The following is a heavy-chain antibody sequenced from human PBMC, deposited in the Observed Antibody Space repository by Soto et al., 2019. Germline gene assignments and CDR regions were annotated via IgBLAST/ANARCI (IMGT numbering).Heavy chain of an antibody. CDR3: ARERGSGWTFDY. Sequence: EVQLVESGGDLVQPGGSLRLSCAASGFTFSTYSMNWVRQAPGKGLEWVSSISSRSTIYYADSVKGRFTISRDNVQNSLYLQMHSLRAEDTAVYYCARERGSGWTFDYWGQGTLVTVSS. CDR1: GFTFSTYS. J-gene: IGHJ4*02. CDR2: ISSRSTI. D-gene: IGHD6-19*01. V-gene: IGHV3-48*01.